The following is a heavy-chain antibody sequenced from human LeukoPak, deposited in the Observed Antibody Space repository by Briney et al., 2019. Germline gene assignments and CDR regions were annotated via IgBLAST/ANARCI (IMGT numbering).Heavy chain of an antibody. CDR3: ARTYSSGWYYFDY. J-gene: IGHJ4*02. V-gene: IGHV3-48*01. CDR1: GFTFSTYS. Sequence: GGSLRLSCAASGFTFSTYSMNWVRQAPGKGLEWVSSISSSGSTIYYADSVKGLFTISRDNAKNSLYLQMISLRAEDTAVYYCARTYSSGWYYFDYWGQGTLVTVSS. CDR2: ISSSGSTI. D-gene: IGHD6-19*01.